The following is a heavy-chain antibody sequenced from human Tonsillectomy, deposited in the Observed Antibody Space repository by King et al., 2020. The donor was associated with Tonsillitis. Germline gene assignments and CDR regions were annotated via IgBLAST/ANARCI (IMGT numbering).Heavy chain of an antibody. CDR2: IDPSVGST. D-gene: IGHD2-15*01. CDR1: GYTFTSYY. Sequence: QLVQSGAEVRKPGASVTVSCKASGYTFTSYYIHWVRQAPAQVLQWMGAIDPSVGSTSYPQKFQGRVTMTRDTSTRTVYMELSSLRSDDTAVYYCARDPGTPFDYWGQGTLVTVSS. J-gene: IGHJ4*02. V-gene: IGHV1-46*01. CDR3: ARDPGTPFDY.